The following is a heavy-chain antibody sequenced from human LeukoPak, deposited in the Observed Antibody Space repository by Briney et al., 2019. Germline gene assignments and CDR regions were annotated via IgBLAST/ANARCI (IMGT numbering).Heavy chain of an antibody. CDR2: IYYSGST. Sequence: SETLSLTCTVSGGSISSYYWSWIRQPPGKGLEWIGYIYYSGSTNYNPSLKSRVTISVDTSKNQFSLKLSSVTAADTAVYYCARHPTVTTAYNWFDPWGQGTLVTVSS. J-gene: IGHJ5*02. CDR3: ARHPTVTTAYNWFDP. CDR1: GGSISSYY. V-gene: IGHV4-59*08. D-gene: IGHD4-4*01.